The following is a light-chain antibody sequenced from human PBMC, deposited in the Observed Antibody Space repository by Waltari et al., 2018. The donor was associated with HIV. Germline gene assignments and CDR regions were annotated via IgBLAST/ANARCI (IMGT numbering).Light chain of an antibody. Sequence: QTVVTQEPSLSVSPGGTVTLTCGLSSGSVSTRYYPSWYQQTPGQAPRTFIYNTNIRSSGVSDRFAGSILGNKAALTITGTQADDECDYYCVLYMGSGIWVFGGGTKLTVL. V-gene: IGLV8-61*01. CDR3: VLYMGSGIWV. J-gene: IGLJ3*02. CDR1: SGSVSTRYY. CDR2: NTN.